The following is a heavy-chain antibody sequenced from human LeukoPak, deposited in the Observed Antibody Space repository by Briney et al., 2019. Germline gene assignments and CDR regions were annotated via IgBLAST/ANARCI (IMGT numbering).Heavy chain of an antibody. CDR3: ARDLRVRGSYYGTDV. CDR1: GFTFSNYE. D-gene: IGHD3-10*01. V-gene: IGHV3-48*03. CDR2: ISSHSSSI. Sequence: GGSLRLSCAASGFTFSNYEMNWVRQAPGKGLEWVSYISSHSSSIYYADSVKGRFTISRDNANNSLYLQMNSLRAEDTAVYYCARDLRVRGSYYGTDVWGQGTTVTVSS. J-gene: IGHJ6*02.